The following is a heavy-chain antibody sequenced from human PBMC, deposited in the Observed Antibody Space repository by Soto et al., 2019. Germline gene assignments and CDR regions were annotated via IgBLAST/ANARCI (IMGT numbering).Heavy chain of an antibody. J-gene: IGHJ4*02. CDR3: AKDRKYPRDYFHY. CDR1: GFTVTSNG. Sequence: GGALRLGCGVSGFTVTSNGVSWVRQAPGKGLEWVSAISPNGQGIWYADSVKGRFTISRDISRNTVFLQMDSLRAEDTAVYYCAKDRKYPRDYFHYWGQGT. CDR2: ISPNGQGI. V-gene: IGHV3-23*01. D-gene: IGHD6-6*01.